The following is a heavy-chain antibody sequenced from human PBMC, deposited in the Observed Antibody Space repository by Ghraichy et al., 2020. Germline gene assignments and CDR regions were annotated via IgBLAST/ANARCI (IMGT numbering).Heavy chain of an antibody. J-gene: IGHJ3*02. CDR3: ARDYREFEGFGAFEI. V-gene: IGHV3-48*04. CDR2: ISSSSSTI. CDR1: GFTFSSYS. Sequence: GGSLRLSCAASGFTFSSYSMNWVRQAPGKGLEWVSYISSSSSTIYYADSVKGRFIISRDNAKNSLDLQMNSLRAEDTAGYYCARDYREFEGFGAFEIWGQGTMVTVSS. D-gene: IGHD3-16*01.